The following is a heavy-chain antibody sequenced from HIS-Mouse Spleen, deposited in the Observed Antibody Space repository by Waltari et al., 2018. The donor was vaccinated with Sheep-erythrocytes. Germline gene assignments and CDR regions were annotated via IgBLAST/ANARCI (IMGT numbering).Heavy chain of an antibody. CDR3: ARALSIAARPNWFDP. Sequence: AGLLKPSETLSLTCAVNGGSFSGYYWSWIRQPPGKGLEWIGEINHSGSTNYNPSLKSRVTISVDTSKNQFSLKLSSVTAADTAVYYCARALSIAARPNWFDPWGQGTLVTVSS. D-gene: IGHD6-6*01. CDR1: GGSFSGYY. V-gene: IGHV4-34*01. J-gene: IGHJ5*02. CDR2: INHSGST.